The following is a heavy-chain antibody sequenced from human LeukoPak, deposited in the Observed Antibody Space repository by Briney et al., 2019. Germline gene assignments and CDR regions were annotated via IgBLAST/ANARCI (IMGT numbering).Heavy chain of an antibody. V-gene: IGHV1-24*01. CDR1: GYTLTELS. CDR2: FDPEDGET. D-gene: IGHD3-22*01. Sequence: ASVKVSCKVSGYTLTELSMHWVRQAPGKGLEWMGGFDPEDGETIYAQKFQGRVTMTEDTSTDTAYMELSSLRSEDTAVYYCATVYRGDSSVPNAFDIWGQGTMVTVSS. J-gene: IGHJ3*02. CDR3: ATVYRGDSSVPNAFDI.